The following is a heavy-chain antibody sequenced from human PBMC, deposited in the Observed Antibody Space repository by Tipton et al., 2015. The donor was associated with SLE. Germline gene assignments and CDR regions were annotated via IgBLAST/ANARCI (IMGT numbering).Heavy chain of an antibody. CDR3: AKDPSPFWGDYYYYMDA. Sequence: QSGPEVKKPGASVKVSCKASGHTFTSFDIHWVRQDPGQRLEWMGWINTGNGKAKYSQKFQGRVTMTRDTSANTVHMELSSLTSEDTAVYYCAKDPSPFWGDYYYYMDAWGNGTTVTVPS. V-gene: IGHV1-3*04. CDR2: INTGNGKA. CDR1: GHTFTSFD. D-gene: IGHD7-27*01. J-gene: IGHJ6*03.